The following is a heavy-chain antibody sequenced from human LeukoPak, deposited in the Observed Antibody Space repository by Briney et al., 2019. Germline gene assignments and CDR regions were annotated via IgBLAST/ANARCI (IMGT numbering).Heavy chain of an antibody. CDR2: INAGNGNT. V-gene: IGHV1-3*01. Sequence: GASVKVSSKASGYTFTSYAMHWVRQAPGQRLEWMGWINAGNGNTKYSQKFQGRVTITRDTSASTAYMELSSLRSEDTAVYYCARVGGSGSYYYLDYFDYWGQGTLVTVSS. J-gene: IGHJ4*02. CDR1: GYTFTSYA. CDR3: ARVGGSGSYYYLDYFDY. D-gene: IGHD3-10*01.